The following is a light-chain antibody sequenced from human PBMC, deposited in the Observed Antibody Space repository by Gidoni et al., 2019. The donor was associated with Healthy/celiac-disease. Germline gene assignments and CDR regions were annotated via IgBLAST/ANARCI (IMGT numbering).Light chain of an antibody. CDR1: KLGDKY. CDR3: QAWDSSTAYYV. J-gene: IGLJ1*01. Sequence: SYELTPPPSVSVPPEQTASITCSGDKLGDKYACWYQQKPGQSPVLVIYQDSKRPSGIPERFSGSNSGNTATLTISGTQAMDEADYYCQAWDSSTAYYVFGTGTKVTVL. CDR2: QDS. V-gene: IGLV3-1*01.